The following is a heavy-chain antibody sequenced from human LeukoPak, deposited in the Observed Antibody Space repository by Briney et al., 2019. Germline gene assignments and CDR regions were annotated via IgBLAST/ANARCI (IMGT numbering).Heavy chain of an antibody. J-gene: IGHJ3*02. CDR3: ARVSTNDRRNAFDI. V-gene: IGHV3-64*01. D-gene: IGHD2-8*01. CDR1: GFTFSTYV. CDR2: ITGDGGYT. Sequence: GGPLRLSCAASGFTFSTYVMQWVRQAPGKGLEYVSAITGDGGYTYYANSVKGRFTISRDNSKKTLYLQMGSPRADDMAVYYCARVSTNDRRNAFDIWGQGTMVTVSS.